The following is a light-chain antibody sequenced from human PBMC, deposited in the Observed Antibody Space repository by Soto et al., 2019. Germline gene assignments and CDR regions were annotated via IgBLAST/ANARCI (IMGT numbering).Light chain of an antibody. CDR3: HQYVSSPLT. CDR1: QSVNSNL. Sequence: EIVLTQSPGTLSLSPGEGATVSCRASQSVNSNLLAWFQQKTGQAPRLLIHDASRRATGIPDRVSGSGSGTDFTLSISRLEPEDFAVYYCHQYVSSPLTFGQGTKLEIK. CDR2: DAS. J-gene: IGKJ2*01. V-gene: IGKV3-20*01.